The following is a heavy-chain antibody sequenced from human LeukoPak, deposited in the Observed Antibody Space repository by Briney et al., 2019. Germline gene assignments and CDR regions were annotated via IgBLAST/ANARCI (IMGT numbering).Heavy chain of an antibody. D-gene: IGHD5-24*01. V-gene: IGHV4-38-2*02. Sequence: SETLSLTCTVSGYSISSGYYWGWIRQPPGKGLEWIGSIYHSGSTYYNPSLKSRVTISVDTSKNQFSLKLSSVTAADTAVYYCAGAPTATIRFFRRKQQNYYFDYWGQGTLVTVSS. J-gene: IGHJ4*02. CDR1: GYSISSGYY. CDR2: IYHSGST. CDR3: AGAPTATIRFFRRKQQNYYFDY.